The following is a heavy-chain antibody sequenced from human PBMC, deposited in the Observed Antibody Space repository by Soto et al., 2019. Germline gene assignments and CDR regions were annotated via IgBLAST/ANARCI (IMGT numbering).Heavy chain of an antibody. CDR3: ARGTDR. V-gene: IGHV4-34*01. CDR1: GGSFNDDY. J-gene: IGHJ5*02. Sequence: NPSETLSLTCAVEGGSFNDDYWSWIRQSPGKGLEWIGEINDSGSTKYNPSLKSRVTISVDRSKNQFSLKLSSVTAADTAVYYCARGTDRWGQGTLVTVSS. CDR2: INDSGST.